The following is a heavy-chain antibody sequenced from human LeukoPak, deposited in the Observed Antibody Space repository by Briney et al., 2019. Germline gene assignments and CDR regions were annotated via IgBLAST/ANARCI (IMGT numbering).Heavy chain of an antibody. CDR2: ISGSGDST. CDR1: GFTFSSYA. V-gene: IGHV3-23*01. J-gene: IGHJ3*02. D-gene: IGHD3-22*01. CDR3: AKTLARHYYDSSGYYGATFDI. Sequence: PGESLRLSCAASGFTFSSYAMSWVRQAPGKGLEWVSGISGSGDSTYYADSVKGRFTISRDNSRNTLYLHMNSLRAEDTAVHYCAKTLARHYYDSSGYYGATFDIWGQGTVVTVSS.